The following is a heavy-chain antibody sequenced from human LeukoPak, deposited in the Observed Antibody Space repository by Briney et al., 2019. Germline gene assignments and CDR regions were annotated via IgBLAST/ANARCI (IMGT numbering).Heavy chain of an antibody. D-gene: IGHD3-3*01. V-gene: IGHV4-61*02. CDR2: IYTSGST. Sequence: SETLSLTCTVSGGSISSGSYYWSWIRQPAGKGLEWIGRIYTSGSTNYNPSLKSRVTISVDTSKNQFSLKLSSVTAADTAVYYCARVGDFWSGYSDYWGQGTLVTVSS. CDR1: GGSISSGSYY. J-gene: IGHJ4*02. CDR3: ARVGDFWSGYSDY.